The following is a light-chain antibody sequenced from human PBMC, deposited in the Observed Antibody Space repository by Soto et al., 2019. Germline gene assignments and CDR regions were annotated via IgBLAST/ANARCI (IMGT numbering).Light chain of an antibody. CDR1: QSINFY. CDR2: AAS. CDR3: QHSYSLPIT. Sequence: DLQMTQSPSSLSASVGDRVTITCRASQSINFYLNWYQQRPGKAPKVLIYAASNLQSGVPSRFSGSGSGTEFSLTISSLQPEDFATYYCQHSYSLPITFGQGTRLEI. V-gene: IGKV1-39*01. J-gene: IGKJ5*01.